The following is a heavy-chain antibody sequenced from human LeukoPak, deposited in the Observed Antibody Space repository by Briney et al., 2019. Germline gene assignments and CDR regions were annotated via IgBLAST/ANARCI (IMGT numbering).Heavy chain of an antibody. CDR2: ISSSGFNT. CDR3: AKSLLSYCSGGSCYFDY. Sequence: GGLRLSCAASGFTFSRYAMSWVGQAPGKGLEWVSAISSSGFNTYYADAVEDRFTISRDNSQNTLYLHMNSLRSEDTAVDYCAKSLLSYCSGGSCYFDYWGQGTLVTVS. CDR1: GFTFSRYA. D-gene: IGHD2-15*01. V-gene: IGHV3-23*01. J-gene: IGHJ4*02.